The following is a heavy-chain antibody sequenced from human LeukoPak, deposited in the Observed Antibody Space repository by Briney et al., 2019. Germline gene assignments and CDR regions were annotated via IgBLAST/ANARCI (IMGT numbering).Heavy chain of an antibody. CDR1: GGSIISSSYY. J-gene: IGHJ4*02. CDR3: ASKKPTGDIDY. V-gene: IGHV4-39*07. Sequence: SETLSLTCTVSGGSIISSSYYWGWIRQPPGKGLEWIGSIYYSGSTYYNPSLKSRVTISVDTSKNQFSLKLSSVTAADTAVYYCASKKPTGDIDYWGQGTLVSVSS. CDR2: IYYSGST. D-gene: IGHD2-8*02.